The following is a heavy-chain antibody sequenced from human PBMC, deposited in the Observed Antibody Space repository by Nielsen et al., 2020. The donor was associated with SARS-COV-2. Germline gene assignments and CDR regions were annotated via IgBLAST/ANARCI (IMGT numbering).Heavy chain of an antibody. CDR3: AKDGCSSTSCYAVDY. CDR1: GFTFDDYT. Sequence: GGSLRLSCAASGFTFDDYTMHWVRQAPGKGLEWVSLISWDGGSTYYADSVKGRFTISRDNSKNSLYLQMNSLRTEDTALYYCAKDGCSSTSCYAVDYWGQGTLVTVSS. CDR2: ISWDGGST. D-gene: IGHD2-2*01. V-gene: IGHV3-43*01. J-gene: IGHJ4*02.